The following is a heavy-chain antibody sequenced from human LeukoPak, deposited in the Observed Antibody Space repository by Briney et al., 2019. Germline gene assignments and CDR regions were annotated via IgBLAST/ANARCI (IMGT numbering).Heavy chain of an antibody. Sequence: SQTLSLTCTVSGGSISSSTYYWGWIRQPPGKGLEWIGSIYYSGSTYYNPSLKSRVTISVDTSKNQFSLKLNSVTAADTAVYYCARHDYGDYSSFDYWGQGTLVTVSS. CDR2: IYYSGST. D-gene: IGHD4-17*01. CDR1: GGSISSSTYY. V-gene: IGHV4-39*01. CDR3: ARHDYGDYSSFDY. J-gene: IGHJ4*02.